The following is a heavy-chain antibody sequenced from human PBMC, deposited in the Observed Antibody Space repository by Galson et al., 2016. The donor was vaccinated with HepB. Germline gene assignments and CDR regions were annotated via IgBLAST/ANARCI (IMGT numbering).Heavy chain of an antibody. J-gene: IGHJ4*02. CDR3: AKYRPVAGVFFDY. Sequence: SLRLSCAASGFTFSTFGMHWVRQAPGKGLEWVAYINDRSRSIFYAASVKGRFTISRDNSKSTVYLQMISLRAEDTAVYYCAKYRPVAGVFFDYWGQGTLVTVSS. V-gene: IGHV3-48*01. D-gene: IGHD6-19*01. CDR1: GFTFSTFG. CDR2: INDRSRSI.